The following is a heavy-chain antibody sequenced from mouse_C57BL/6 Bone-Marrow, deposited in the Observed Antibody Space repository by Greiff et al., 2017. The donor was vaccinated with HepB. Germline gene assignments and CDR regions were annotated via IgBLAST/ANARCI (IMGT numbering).Heavy chain of an antibody. CDR1: GYTFTSYW. D-gene: IGHD2-3*01. J-gene: IGHJ2*01. Sequence: VQLQQPGAELVKPGASVKMSCKASGYTFTSYWITWVKQRPGQGLEWIGDIYPGSGSTNYNEKFKGKATLTADKSSSTAYMQLNSLTSEDSAVYFCARSDDGYRFPWGQGTTLTVSS. V-gene: IGHV1-55*01. CDR3: ARSDDGYRFP. CDR2: IYPGSGST.